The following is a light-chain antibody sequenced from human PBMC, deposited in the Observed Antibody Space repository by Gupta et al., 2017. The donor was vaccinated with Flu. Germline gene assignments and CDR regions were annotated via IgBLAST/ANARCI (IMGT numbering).Light chain of an antibody. V-gene: IGKV1D-12*01. CDR1: QGFPGW. CDR2: AAT. CDR3: QQTNSFPLT. Sequence: GDSITLTCRATQGFPGWLAWYPQKPGKAPNLLFYAATDLQSGVPSRFSGSGSVTDYTLTISSLQPEDFATYYCQQTNSFPLTFGGGTKVEIK. J-gene: IGKJ4*01.